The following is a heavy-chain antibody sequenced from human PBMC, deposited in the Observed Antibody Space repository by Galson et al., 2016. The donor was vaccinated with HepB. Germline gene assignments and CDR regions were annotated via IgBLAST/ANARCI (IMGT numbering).Heavy chain of an antibody. CDR2: IIPIFDSA. Sequence: SAKVSCKASGGTFSSYAISWVRQAPGQGPEWMGGIIPIFDSAENAQKFQGRVTITADESTGIAYMELGSLRSEDTAVYYCARVSGSYFDYWGQGTLVTVSS. CDR3: ARVSGSYFDY. J-gene: IGHJ4*02. D-gene: IGHD2-15*01. V-gene: IGHV1-69*13. CDR1: GGTFSSYA.